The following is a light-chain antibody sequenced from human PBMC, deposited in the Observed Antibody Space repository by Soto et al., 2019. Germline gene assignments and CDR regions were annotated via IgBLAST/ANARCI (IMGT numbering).Light chain of an antibody. CDR2: EVF. CDR3: TSYVSTSTYVV. CDR1: ISDVGGYNY. Sequence: QSALTQPASVSGSPGQSITISCTGTISDVGGYNYVSWYQHHPGKAPNLLMYEVFNRPSGVSNRFSGSRSGNTASLTISGLQADDEADYYCTSYVSTSTYVVFGGGTQLTVL. V-gene: IGLV2-14*01. J-gene: IGLJ2*01.